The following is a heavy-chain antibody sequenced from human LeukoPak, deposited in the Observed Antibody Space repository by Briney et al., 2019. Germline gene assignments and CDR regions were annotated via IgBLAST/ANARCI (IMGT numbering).Heavy chain of an antibody. CDR3: ARTNLIVSSNRRLNY. V-gene: IGHV3-48*02. Sequence: GGSLRLSCAASGFTFSSYRMTWVRQAPGKGLEWVSYISSSSSTIYYADSVKGRFTISRDNAKNSLYLQMNSLRDEDTAVYYCARTNLIVSSNRRLNYWGQGTLVTVSS. CDR2: ISSSSSTI. CDR1: GFTFSSYR. D-gene: IGHD3-22*01. J-gene: IGHJ4*02.